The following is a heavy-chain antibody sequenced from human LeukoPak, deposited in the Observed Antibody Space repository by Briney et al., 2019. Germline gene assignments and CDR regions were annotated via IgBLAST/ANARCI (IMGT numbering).Heavy chain of an antibody. CDR3: QWLVHGNDY. CDR2: INPSGGST. Sequence: GASVKVSRKASGYTFTSYPMHWVRQAPGQGLEWMGIINPSGGSTSYAQKFQGRVTMTRDTSTSTVYMELSSLRSEDTAVYYCQWLVHGNDYWGQGTLVTVSS. V-gene: IGHV1-46*01. D-gene: IGHD6-19*01. J-gene: IGHJ4*02. CDR1: GYTFTSYP.